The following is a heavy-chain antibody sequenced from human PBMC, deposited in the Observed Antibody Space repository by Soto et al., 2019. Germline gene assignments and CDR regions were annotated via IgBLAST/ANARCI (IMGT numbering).Heavy chain of an antibody. CDR3: ARVQSDLVRTGYGVDV. CDR2: INSDGSST. CDR1: GFTFSSYW. D-gene: IGHD3-9*01. V-gene: IGHV3-74*01. J-gene: IGHJ6*02. Sequence: GGSLRLSCAASGFTFSSYWMHWVRQAPGKGLVWVSRINSDGSSTSYADSVKGRFTISRDNAKNTLYLQMNSLRAEDTAMYYCARVQSDLVRTGYGVDVWGQGTTVTVSS.